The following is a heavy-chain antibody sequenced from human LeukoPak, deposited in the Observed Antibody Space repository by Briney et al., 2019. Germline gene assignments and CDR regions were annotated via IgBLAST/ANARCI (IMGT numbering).Heavy chain of an antibody. D-gene: IGHD6-13*01. J-gene: IGHJ4*02. CDR2: IYYSGST. CDR3: ARVTPAAGHDY. V-gene: IGHV4-39*07. Sequence: PSETLSLTCTVSGGSISSSSYYWGWIRQPPGKGLEWIGSIYYSGSTYYNPSLKSRVTISVDTSKNQFSLKLSSVTAADTAVYYCARVTPAAGHDYWGQGTLVTVSS. CDR1: GGSISSSSYY.